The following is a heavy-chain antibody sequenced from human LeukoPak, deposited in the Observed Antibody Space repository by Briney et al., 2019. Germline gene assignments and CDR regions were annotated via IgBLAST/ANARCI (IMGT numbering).Heavy chain of an antibody. CDR2: INPNSGGT. CDR1: GYTFTGYY. V-gene: IGHV1-2*02. CDR3: ARDMDTAMVTEPSQPYFDY. Sequence: ASVKVSCKASGYTFTGYYMHWVRQAPGQGLEWMGWINPNSGGTNYAQKFQGRVTMTRDTSISTAYMGLSRLRSDDTAVYYCARDMDTAMVTEPSQPYFDYWGQGTLVTVSS. D-gene: IGHD5-18*01. J-gene: IGHJ4*02.